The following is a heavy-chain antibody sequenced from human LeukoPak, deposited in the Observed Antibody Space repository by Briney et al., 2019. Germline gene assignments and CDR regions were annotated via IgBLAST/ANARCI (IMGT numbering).Heavy chain of an antibody. CDR2: IISNGGST. CDR1: GFTFRFYA. J-gene: IGHJ4*02. D-gene: IGHD2-21*02. CDR3: VKDGLAFCGGDCYSYLVY. Sequence: PGGSLRLSCSASGFTFRFYAIHWVRQAPGKGLEYVSTIISNGGSTYYADSVKGRFTISRDNSKNTVSLQMSSLRAEDTALYYCVKDGLAFCGGDCYSYLVYWGQGTLVTVSS. V-gene: IGHV3-64D*06.